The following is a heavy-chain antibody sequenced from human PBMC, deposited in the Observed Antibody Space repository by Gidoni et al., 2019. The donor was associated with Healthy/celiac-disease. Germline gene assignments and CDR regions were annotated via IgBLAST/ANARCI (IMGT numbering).Heavy chain of an antibody. CDR3: AKDMLGSGWYLFQN. J-gene: IGHJ1*01. Sequence: EVQLVESGGGLVQPGRSLRLSCSASGFTFDDYAMHWVRQAPGKGLEWVSGISWKSGSIGYADSVKGRFTISRDNAKNSLYLQMNSLRAEDTALYYCAKDMLGSGWYLFQNWGQGTLVTVSS. CDR2: ISWKSGSI. V-gene: IGHV3-9*01. D-gene: IGHD6-19*01. CDR1: GFTFDDYA.